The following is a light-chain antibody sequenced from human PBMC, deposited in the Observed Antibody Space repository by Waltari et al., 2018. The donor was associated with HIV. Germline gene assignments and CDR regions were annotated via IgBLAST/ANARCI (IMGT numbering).Light chain of an antibody. J-gene: IGKJ1*01. CDR2: WAS. CDR1: QNILYKSDNKNY. Sequence: DIVMTQSPDSLAVSLGERATINCKSSQNILYKSDNKNYLAWYQQKPGQPPKLLISWASARESGVPDRFSGSVSGTDFTLTISGLQAEDVAVYYCQQYYSTPPRTFGQGTKVEIK. CDR3: QQYYSTPPRT. V-gene: IGKV4-1*01.